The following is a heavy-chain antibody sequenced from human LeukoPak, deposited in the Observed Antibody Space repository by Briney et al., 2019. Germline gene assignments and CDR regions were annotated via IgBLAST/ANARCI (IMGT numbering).Heavy chain of an antibody. Sequence: GGSLRLSCAASGFTFSDYYMTWIRQVPGKGLEFVSFISDTGNTTYYADSVKGRFTVSRDNAKNSLNLHMNSLRAEDTAVYYCVRIPFDYWGQGSLVTVSS. CDR2: ISDTGNTT. CDR3: VRIPFDY. V-gene: IGHV3-11*01. J-gene: IGHJ4*02. CDR1: GFTFSDYY.